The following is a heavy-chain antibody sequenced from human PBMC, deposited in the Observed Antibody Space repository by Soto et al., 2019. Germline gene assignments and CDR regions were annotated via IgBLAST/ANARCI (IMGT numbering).Heavy chain of an antibody. Sequence: PPETLSLTCAVSGGSISSSNWWSWVRQPPGKGLEWIGEIYHSGSTNYNPSLKSRVTISVDKSKNQFSLKLSSVTAADTAVYYCARVSGSYYYGMDVWGQGTKVTVS. CDR1: GGSISSSNW. CDR2: IYHSGST. J-gene: IGHJ6*02. D-gene: IGHD1-26*01. CDR3: ARVSGSYYYGMDV. V-gene: IGHV4-4*03.